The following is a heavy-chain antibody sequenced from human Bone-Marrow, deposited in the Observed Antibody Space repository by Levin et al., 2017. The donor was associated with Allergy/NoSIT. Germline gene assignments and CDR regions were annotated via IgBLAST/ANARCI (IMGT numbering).Heavy chain of an antibody. J-gene: IGHJ4*02. V-gene: IGHV4-4*02. CDR2: ISHYGRT. CDR3: ARHAPTIPSQDY. Sequence: PSETLSLTCAVSGGSITSSEYWSWVRQPPGEGLEWIGEISHYGRTNYKPSLKSRVTISVDKSKNQFSLEVTSVTAADTAVYYCARHAPTIPSQDYWGRGTLVTVSS. D-gene: IGHD5-24*01. CDR1: GGSITSSEY.